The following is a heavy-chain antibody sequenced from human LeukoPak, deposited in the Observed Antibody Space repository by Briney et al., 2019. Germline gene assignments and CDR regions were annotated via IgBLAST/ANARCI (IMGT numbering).Heavy chain of an antibody. V-gene: IGHV4-34*01. Sequence: PSETLSLTCAVYGGSFSGYYWSWIRQPPGKGLEWIGEINHSGSTNYNPSLKSRVTVSVDTSKNQFSRKLRSVTAADTAVYYCARGPYKSGYSYGPALRFFDYWGQGTLVTVSS. CDR1: GGSFSGYY. CDR2: INHSGST. CDR3: ARGPYKSGYSYGPALRFFDY. J-gene: IGHJ4*02. D-gene: IGHD5-18*01.